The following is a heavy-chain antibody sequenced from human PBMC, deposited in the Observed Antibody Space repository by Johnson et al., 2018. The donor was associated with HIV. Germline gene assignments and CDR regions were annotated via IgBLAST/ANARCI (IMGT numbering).Heavy chain of an antibody. CDR3: ARDLYYGSGSSVAFDI. V-gene: IGHV3-20*04. Sequence: EVQLVESGGGVVRPGGSLRLSCVASGFTFDDYDMSWVRQAPGKGLEWVPGINWNGGSTGYADSVKGRFPISRDNAKNSLYLQMNSLGAEDTALYYCARDLYYGSGSSVAFDIWGQGTMVTVSS. J-gene: IGHJ3*02. CDR2: INWNGGST. D-gene: IGHD3-10*01. CDR1: GFTFDDYD.